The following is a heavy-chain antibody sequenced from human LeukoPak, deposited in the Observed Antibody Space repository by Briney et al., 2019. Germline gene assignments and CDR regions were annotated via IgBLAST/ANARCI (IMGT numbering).Heavy chain of an antibody. J-gene: IGHJ5*02. V-gene: IGHV1-2*02. Sequence: ASVKVSCKASGYTFTGYYMHWVRQAPGQGLEWMGWINPNSGGTNYAQKFQGRVTMTRDTSISTAYMELSRLRSDDTAVYYCARDLDGDYEPGWFDPWGQGTLVTVSS. CDR3: ARDLDGDYEPGWFDP. CDR2: INPNSGGT. D-gene: IGHD4-17*01. CDR1: GYTFTGYY.